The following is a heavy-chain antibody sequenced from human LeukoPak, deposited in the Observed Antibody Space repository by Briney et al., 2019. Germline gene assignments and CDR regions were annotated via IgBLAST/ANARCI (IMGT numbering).Heavy chain of an antibody. Sequence: PGGSLRLSCAASGFTFSSYSMNWVRQVPGKGLEWVSSISSSSSYIYYADSVKGRFTISRDNAKNSLYLQMNSLRAEDTAVYYCAKDRDYYGSGSYYPLDYWGQGTLVTVSS. J-gene: IGHJ4*02. CDR3: AKDRDYYGSGSYYPLDY. CDR1: GFTFSSYS. V-gene: IGHV3-21*01. CDR2: ISSSSSYI. D-gene: IGHD3-10*01.